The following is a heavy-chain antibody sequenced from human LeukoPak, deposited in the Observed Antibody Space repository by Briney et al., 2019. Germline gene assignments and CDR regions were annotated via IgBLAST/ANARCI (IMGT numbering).Heavy chain of an antibody. D-gene: IGHD3-22*01. CDR3: ARDGDYYDSSGYGFASY. Sequence: SVKVSCKASGGTFSSYAISWVRQAPGQGLEWMGRIIPILGIANYAQKFQGRVTMTRDTSISTAYMELSRLRSDDTAVYYCARDGDYYDSSGYGFASYWGQGTLVTVSS. V-gene: IGHV1-69*04. J-gene: IGHJ4*02. CDR2: IIPILGIA. CDR1: GGTFSSYA.